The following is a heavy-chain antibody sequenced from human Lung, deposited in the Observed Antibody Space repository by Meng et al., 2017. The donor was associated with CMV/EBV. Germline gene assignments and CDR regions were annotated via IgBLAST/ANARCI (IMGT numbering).Heavy chain of an antibody. CDR1: SGPMSSGGYC. J-gene: IGHJ5*02. CDR2: SYYDGTT. Sequence: TDSSGPMSSGGYCWSWIRQHAEKGLEWIGYSYYDGTTHYNPSLRSRVSISVDKSKNQFSLKLNSVTAADTAVYYCARQAPDNWFDPWGQGALVTVSS. CDR3: ARQAPDNWFDP. V-gene: IGHV4-31*03.